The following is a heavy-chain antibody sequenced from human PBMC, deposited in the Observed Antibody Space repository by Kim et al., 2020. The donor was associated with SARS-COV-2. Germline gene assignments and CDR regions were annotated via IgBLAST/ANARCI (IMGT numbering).Heavy chain of an antibody. Sequence: SETLSLTCTVSNGSIIRGGYFWGWIRQRPGKGLEWLAYIYFSGSTYYNPSLKSRLSVSIETSKNQFSLRLNSVTAADTAVYYCATRAGGRDDDFWGAFDV. CDR1: NGSIIRGGYF. CDR3: ATRAGGRDDDFWGAFDV. J-gene: IGHJ3*01. V-gene: IGHV4-31*03. D-gene: IGHD3-3*01. CDR2: IYFSGST.